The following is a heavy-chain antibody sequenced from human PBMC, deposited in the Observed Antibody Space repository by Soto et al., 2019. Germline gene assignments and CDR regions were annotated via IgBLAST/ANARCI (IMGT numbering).Heavy chain of an antibody. D-gene: IGHD3-22*01. CDR2: ISDSADSA. J-gene: IGHJ3*01. V-gene: IGHV3-23*01. Sequence: EVQLLESGGGLVQPGGSLSLSCAASGFTFRIYAMSWVRQVPGTGLEWVSNISDSADSAYYADSVKGRFTISRNNSKNTLYLQMNSRIAEDTAGHYFARPFGVKIVNALDLLGQGTTGSVSS. CDR3: ARPFGVKIVNALDL. CDR1: GFTFRIYA.